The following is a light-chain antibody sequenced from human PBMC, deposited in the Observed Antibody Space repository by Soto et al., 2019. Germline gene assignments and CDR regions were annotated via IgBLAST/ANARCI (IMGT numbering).Light chain of an antibody. V-gene: IGLV3-21*02. J-gene: IGLJ3*02. CDR2: DDD. CDR3: QVWNSSSDPRV. CDR1: NIGNKS. Sequence: SYELTQPPSVSVAPGQTAMITCGGNNIGNKSVHWYHQRPGQAPVLVVYDDDDRPSGIPERFSGSNSGNTATLTISRVEAGDEADYYCQVWNSSSDPRVFGGGTKLTVL.